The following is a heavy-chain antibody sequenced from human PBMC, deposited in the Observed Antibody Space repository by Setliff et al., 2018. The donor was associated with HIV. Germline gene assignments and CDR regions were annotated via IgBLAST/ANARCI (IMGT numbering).Heavy chain of an antibody. Sequence: PGGSLRLSCAASEFTFSTYEMNWVRQAPGKGLEWVSYISSSGSTIYYADSVKGRFTISRDNAKNSLYLQMNSLRAEDTAVYYCSKFRGGTYYEGNWFDPWGQGTLVTVSS. J-gene: IGHJ5*02. CDR3: SKFRGGTYYEGNWFDP. CDR2: ISSSGSTI. V-gene: IGHV3-48*03. D-gene: IGHD1-26*01. CDR1: EFTFSTYE.